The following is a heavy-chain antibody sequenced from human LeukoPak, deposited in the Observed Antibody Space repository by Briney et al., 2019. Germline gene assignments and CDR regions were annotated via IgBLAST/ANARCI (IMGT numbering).Heavy chain of an antibody. Sequence: GGSLRLSCAASGFTFSSYSMNWVRQAPGKGLEWVSSISSSSSYIYYADSVKGRFTISRDNAENSVSLQMSSLRDEDTAVYYCAIVVVTNYGMDVWGQGTTVTVSS. D-gene: IGHD2-2*01. CDR3: AIVVVTNYGMDV. CDR2: ISSSSSYI. V-gene: IGHV3-21*06. J-gene: IGHJ6*02. CDR1: GFTFSSYS.